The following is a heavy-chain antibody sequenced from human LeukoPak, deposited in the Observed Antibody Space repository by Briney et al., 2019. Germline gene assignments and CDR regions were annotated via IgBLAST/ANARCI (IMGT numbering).Heavy chain of an antibody. CDR3: ARVGSGSLDY. D-gene: IGHD3-10*01. CDR2: IYYSGNT. J-gene: IGHJ4*02. Sequence: SETLSLTCTVSGGSISSYYWSWIRQPPGKGLEWIGYIYYSGNTNYSPSLKSRVTISVDTSKNQFSLKLSSVTAADTAVYYCARVGSGSLDYWGQGTLVTVSS. V-gene: IGHV4-59*01. CDR1: GGSISSYY.